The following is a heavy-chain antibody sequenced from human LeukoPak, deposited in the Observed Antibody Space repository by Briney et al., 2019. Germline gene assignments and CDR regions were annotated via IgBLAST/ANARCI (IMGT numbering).Heavy chain of an antibody. CDR1: GGSISSYY. D-gene: IGHD3-10*01. Sequence: SETLSLTCTVPGGSISSYYWSWIRQPPGKGLEWIGYIYSSGSTNYNPSLKSRLTISVDASKNQFSLKLTSVTAADTAVYYCARAYYYGSGSYGLGYWGQGTLVTVSS. CDR3: ARAYYYGSGSYGLGY. V-gene: IGHV4-59*01. J-gene: IGHJ4*02. CDR2: IYSSGST.